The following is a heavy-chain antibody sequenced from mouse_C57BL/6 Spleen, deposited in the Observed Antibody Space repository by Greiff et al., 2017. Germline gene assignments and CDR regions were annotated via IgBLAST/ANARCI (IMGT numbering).Heavy chain of an antibody. J-gene: IGHJ2*01. CDR1: GFTFSDYY. V-gene: IGHV5-12*01. CDR2: ISNGGGST. CDR3: ARQGYYYYFDY. Sequence: EVKLVESGGGLVQPGGSLKLSCAASGFTFSDYYMYWVRQTPEKRLEWVAYISNGGGSTYYPDTVKGRFTISRDNAKNTLYLQMSRLKSEDTAMYYCARQGYYYYFDYWGQGTTLTVSS. D-gene: IGHD1-1*01.